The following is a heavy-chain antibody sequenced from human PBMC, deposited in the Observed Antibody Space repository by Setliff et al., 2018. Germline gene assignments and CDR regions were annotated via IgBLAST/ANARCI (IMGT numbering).Heavy chain of an antibody. CDR3: ARDRRGGYGAINWFDP. V-gene: IGHV4-4*02. CDR2: IYYSGST. CDR1: GGSISSSNW. D-gene: IGHD3-16*01. J-gene: IGHJ5*02. Sequence: PSETLSLTCTVSGGSISSSNWWTWVRQPPGKGLEWIASIYYSGSTYYNPSLKSRLRVSMDSSKNQFYLDLSSVTAAGTAVYYCARDRRGGYGAINWFDPWGQGTLVTVSS.